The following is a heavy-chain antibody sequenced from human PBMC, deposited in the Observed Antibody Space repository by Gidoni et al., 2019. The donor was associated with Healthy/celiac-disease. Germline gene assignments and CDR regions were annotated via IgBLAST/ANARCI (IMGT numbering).Heavy chain of an antibody. J-gene: IGHJ4*02. Sequence: EGQRVQSGAEGKKPGESLRISCKGSGYRCTSSWISWVRQMPGKGLEWMGRIDPSDSYTTYSPSFHGHVTISADKSISTAYLQWSSLQASDTAMYYCARRLLDYYDSSGLASWGQGPLVTVSS. V-gene: IGHV5-10-1*03. CDR2: IDPSDSYT. CDR1: GYRCTSSW. D-gene: IGHD3-22*01. CDR3: ARRLLDYYDSSGLAS.